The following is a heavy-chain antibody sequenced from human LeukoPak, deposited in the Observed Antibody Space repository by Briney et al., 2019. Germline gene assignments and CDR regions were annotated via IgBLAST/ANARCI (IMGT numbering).Heavy chain of an antibody. Sequence: PGGSLRLSCAASGFTFSNYALNWVRQAPGKGLEWVSYISSGGTTIYYADSVKGRFTVSRDNSRLYLQMNSLRSEDTAVYYCAKDGNRWLEPLASWGQGTLVTVSS. CDR3: AKDGNRWLEPLAS. J-gene: IGHJ5*02. CDR2: ISSGGTTI. D-gene: IGHD6-19*01. V-gene: IGHV3-48*03. CDR1: GFTFSNYA.